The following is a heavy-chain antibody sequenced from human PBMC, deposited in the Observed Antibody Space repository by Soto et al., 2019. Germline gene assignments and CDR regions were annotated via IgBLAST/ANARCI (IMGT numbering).Heavy chain of an antibody. CDR3: ARGGLVRGVLYDFGY. J-gene: IGHJ4*02. CDR1: GGSISSGGYY. CDR2: IYYSGST. V-gene: IGHV4-31*03. D-gene: IGHD3-10*01. Sequence: QVQLQESGPGLVKPSQTLSLTCTVSGGSISSGGYYWSWIRQHPGKGLEWIGYIYYSGSTYYNPSLERRVTFSVDTSKIHFALRRSSVTAADTAVYYCARGGLVRGVLYDFGYWGQGTLVTVSS.